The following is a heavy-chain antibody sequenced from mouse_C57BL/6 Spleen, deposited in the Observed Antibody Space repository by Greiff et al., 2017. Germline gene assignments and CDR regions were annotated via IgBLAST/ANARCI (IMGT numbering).Heavy chain of an antibody. J-gene: IGHJ2*01. V-gene: IGHV1-55*01. CDR1: GYTFTSYW. Sequence: VQLQQPGAELVKPGASVKMSCKASGYTFTSYWITWVKQRPGQGLVWIGDLYPGSGSNNYNEKFKSKATLTIDTSSSTAYMQRSSLTSEDSAVYYCARSWVGFWWGQGTTLTVSS. D-gene: IGHD1-1*01. CDR2: LYPGSGSN. CDR3: ARSWVGFW.